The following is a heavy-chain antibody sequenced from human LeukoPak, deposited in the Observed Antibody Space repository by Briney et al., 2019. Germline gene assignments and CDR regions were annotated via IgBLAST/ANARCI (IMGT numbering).Heavy chain of an antibody. CDR1: GFIFSEYW. CDR2: ISKDANGI. V-gene: IGHV3-74*01. CDR3: VREAPLAGDWYFDR. D-gene: IGHD6-19*01. J-gene: IGHJ2*01. Sequence: GGSLRLSCEVSGFIFSEYWMHWVRQGPGRGLEWVSRISKDANGIHYASSVEGRFTISRDNTRNKVFLHMNNLRVEDTAVYYCVREAPLAGDWYFDRWGRGSLVTVSS.